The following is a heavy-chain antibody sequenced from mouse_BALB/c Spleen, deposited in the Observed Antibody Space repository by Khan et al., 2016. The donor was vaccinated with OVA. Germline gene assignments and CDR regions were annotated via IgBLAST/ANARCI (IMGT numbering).Heavy chain of an antibody. Sequence: QVQLKESGAELVRPGVSVKISCKGSGYTFTDYAMHWVKQSHAKSLEWIGVISTYYGDASYNQKFKGKATMTVDKSSSTAYMELARLTSEDSAIEYCARPSTDTAMDYWGQGTSVTVSS. J-gene: IGHJ4*01. CDR2: ISTYYGDA. D-gene: IGHD1-2*01. CDR3: ARPSTDTAMDY. V-gene: IGHV1S137*01. CDR1: GYTFTDYA.